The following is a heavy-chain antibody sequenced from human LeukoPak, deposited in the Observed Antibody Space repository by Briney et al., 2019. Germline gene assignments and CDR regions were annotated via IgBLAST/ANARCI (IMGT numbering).Heavy chain of an antibody. J-gene: IGHJ6*02. CDR1: GYTFTGYY. Sequence: ASVKVSCKASGYTFTGYYMHWVRQAPGQGLEWMGWINPNSGGTNYAQKFQGRVTMTRDTSISTAYMELSRLRSDDTAVYYCARDGGLLWFGELPLYYYGMDVWGQGTTVTVSS. D-gene: IGHD3-10*01. CDR3: ARDGGLLWFGELPLYYYGMDV. V-gene: IGHV1-2*02. CDR2: INPNSGGT.